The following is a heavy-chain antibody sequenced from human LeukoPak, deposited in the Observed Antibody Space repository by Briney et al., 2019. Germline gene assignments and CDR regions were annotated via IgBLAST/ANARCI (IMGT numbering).Heavy chain of an antibody. CDR2: ISSSSSYI. Sequence: GRSLRLSCAASGLTFSSYSMNSVRQAPGKGLEWVSSISSSSSYIYYAHSVKGRFTISRDNAKNSLYLQMNSLRAEDTAVYYCARVGGDIVPDYWGQGTLVTVSS. CDR3: ARVGGDIVPDY. V-gene: IGHV3-21*01. J-gene: IGHJ4*02. D-gene: IGHD2-8*01. CDR1: GLTFSSYS.